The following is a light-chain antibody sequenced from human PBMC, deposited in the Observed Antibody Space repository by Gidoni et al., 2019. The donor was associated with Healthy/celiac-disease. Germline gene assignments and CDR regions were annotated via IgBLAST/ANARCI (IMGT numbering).Light chain of an antibody. CDR1: QSASISY. CDR3: QQYCSSPFT. V-gene: IGKV3-20*01. CDR2: GAS. Sequence: EVALTQSPGTLVSSPGDRATLARRASQSASISYLAWYQQKPGQAPRLLIYGASSRATGIPDRFSGSGSGTDFTLTISRLEPEDFAVYYCQQYCSSPFTFGPGTKVDIK. J-gene: IGKJ3*01.